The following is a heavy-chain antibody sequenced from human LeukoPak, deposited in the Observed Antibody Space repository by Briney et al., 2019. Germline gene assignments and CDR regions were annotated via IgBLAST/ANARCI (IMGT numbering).Heavy chain of an antibody. CDR3: AREFLGFHP. V-gene: IGHV3-53*01. J-gene: IGHJ5*02. CDR1: GFTFRDHY. CDR2: IYRGGFT. Sequence: PGGSLRLSCAASGFTFRDHYMDWVRQAPGKGLEWVSVIYRGGFTYYADSVRGRFSISRDNSKNTLYLQMNSLRAEDTALYYCAREFLGFHPWGQGTLVTVSS. D-gene: IGHD2/OR15-2a*01.